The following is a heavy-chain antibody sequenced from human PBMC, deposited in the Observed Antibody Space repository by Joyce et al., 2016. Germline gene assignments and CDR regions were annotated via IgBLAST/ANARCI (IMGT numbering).Heavy chain of an antibody. J-gene: IGHJ6*02. CDR3: ARDAETQYRGDWSFYYYYGMDV. CDR2: INPSGGST. V-gene: IGHV1-46*01. D-gene: IGHD5-12*01. Sequence: QVQLLQSGAEMREPGASVTVSCKTSGYTFTSFYLYWVRQAPGQGLEWMGIINPSGGSTTYAQKLKGRVTMTRDTSASKVYMELRNLTSDDTAVYYCARDAETQYRGDWSFYYYYGMDVWGQGTTVSV. CDR1: GYTFTSFY.